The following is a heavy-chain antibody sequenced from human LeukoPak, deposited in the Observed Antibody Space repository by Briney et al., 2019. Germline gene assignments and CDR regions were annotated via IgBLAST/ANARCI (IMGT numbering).Heavy chain of an antibody. Sequence: SETLSLTCGVFGGSFSGYYWTWVRQAPGKGLEWIGEISESGTTNYNASLNNRVTLSVDTSKNQFSLKMTSLTAADTGVFYCARALMTLVRGVPRTTWFDPWGQGSLVTVSS. CDR1: GGSFSGYY. CDR2: ISESGTT. D-gene: IGHD3-10*01. CDR3: ARALMTLVRGVPRTTWFDP. J-gene: IGHJ5*02. V-gene: IGHV4-34*01.